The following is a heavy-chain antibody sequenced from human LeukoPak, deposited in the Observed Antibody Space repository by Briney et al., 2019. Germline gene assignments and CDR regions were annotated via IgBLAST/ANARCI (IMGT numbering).Heavy chain of an antibody. CDR3: AKQEGAPEWFDP. J-gene: IGHJ5*02. D-gene: IGHD1-26*01. V-gene: IGHV1-69*13. Sequence: GASVKVSCKASGGAFSRYAISWVRQAPGQGLEWMGGISPIFNTPIYAQKFQGRVTITADEITNTDYMELSGLRSDDTAIYYCAKQEGAPEWFDPWGQGTLVTVSS. CDR2: ISPIFNTP. CDR1: GGAFSRYA.